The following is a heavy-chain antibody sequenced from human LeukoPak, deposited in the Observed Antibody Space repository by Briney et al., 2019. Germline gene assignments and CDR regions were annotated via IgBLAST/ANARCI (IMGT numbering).Heavy chain of an antibody. Sequence: SETLPLTCAVSGYSISSGYYWGWIRQPPGKGLEWIGSIYHSGSTYYNPSLKSRVTISVDTSKNQFSLKLSSVTAADTAVYYCARYFGNQLGDAFDIWGQGTMVTVSS. CDR3: ARYFGNQLGDAFDI. CDR1: GYSISSGYY. CDR2: IYHSGST. D-gene: IGHD2-2*01. J-gene: IGHJ3*02. V-gene: IGHV4-38-2*01.